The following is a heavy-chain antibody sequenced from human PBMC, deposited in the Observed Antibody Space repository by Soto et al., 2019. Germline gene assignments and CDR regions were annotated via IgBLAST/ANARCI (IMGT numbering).Heavy chain of an antibody. D-gene: IGHD6-13*01. Sequence: QVQLVESGGGVVQPGRSLRLSCAASGFTFNNYGMHWVRQAPGKGLEWLAVIWNDGSNSSYANSLKGRFTISRDNSKNTLYLQMSSLRAEDTAVYYCARRQIPPPTRGAANARGGMDVWGQGTTVTVSS. CDR1: GFTFNNYG. CDR3: ARRQIPPPTRGAANARGGMDV. J-gene: IGHJ6*02. V-gene: IGHV3-33*01. CDR2: IWNDGSNS.